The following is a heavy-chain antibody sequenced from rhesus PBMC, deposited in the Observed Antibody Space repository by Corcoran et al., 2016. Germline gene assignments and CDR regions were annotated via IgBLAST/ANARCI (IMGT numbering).Heavy chain of an antibody. CDR3: ARDSYSGSYYFDY. D-gene: IGHD3-16*01. CDR1: GGSFCGYS. Sequence: QVQLQESGPGLVQPSEPLSLTCAVSGGSFCGYSCGWLRPPPGKGLEWIGYIRGSSGSTDYNPSRKSRVTLSVDTSKNQLSLKLSSVTAADTAVYYCARDSYSGSYYFDYWGQGVLVTVSS. CDR2: IRGSSGST. V-gene: IGHV4-165*01. J-gene: IGHJ4*01.